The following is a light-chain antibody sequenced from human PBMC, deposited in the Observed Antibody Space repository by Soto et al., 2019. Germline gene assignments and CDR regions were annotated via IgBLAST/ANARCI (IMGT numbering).Light chain of an antibody. CDR1: QGISSY. CDR2: AAS. V-gene: IGKV1-8*01. CDR3: QQYYSYPHT. J-gene: IGKJ1*01. Sequence: AIRMTQSPSSFSASTGDRVTITCRARQGISSYLAWYQQKPGKAHKLLIYAASTLQSGVPSRFSGSGYGTDFTLTISCLQSEDFATYYCQQYYSYPHTFGQGTKVEIK.